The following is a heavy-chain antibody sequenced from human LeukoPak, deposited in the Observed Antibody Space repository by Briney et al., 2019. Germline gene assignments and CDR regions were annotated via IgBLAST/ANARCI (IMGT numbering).Heavy chain of an antibody. Sequence: ASVKVSCKASGYTFTGYYMHWVRQAPGQGLEWMGWINPNSGGTNYAQKFQGRVTMTRDTSISTAYMELSRLRSDGTAVYYCARAFDYGDYDIPFDYWGQGTLVTVSS. CDR1: GYTFTGYY. CDR3: ARAFDYGDYDIPFDY. J-gene: IGHJ4*02. CDR2: INPNSGGT. D-gene: IGHD4-17*01. V-gene: IGHV1-2*02.